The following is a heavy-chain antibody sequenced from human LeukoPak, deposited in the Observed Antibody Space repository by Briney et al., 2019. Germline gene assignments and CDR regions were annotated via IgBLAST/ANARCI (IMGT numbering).Heavy chain of an antibody. J-gene: IGHJ4*02. Sequence: GGSLRLSCAASGFTFSSYAMSWVRQAPGKGLEWASAISGSGGSTYYADSVKGRFTISRDNSKNTLYLQMNSLRAEDTAVYYCAKRGYYGDYVIDYWGQGTLVTVSS. V-gene: IGHV3-23*01. CDR1: GFTFSSYA. CDR2: ISGSGGST. CDR3: AKRGYYGDYVIDY. D-gene: IGHD4-17*01.